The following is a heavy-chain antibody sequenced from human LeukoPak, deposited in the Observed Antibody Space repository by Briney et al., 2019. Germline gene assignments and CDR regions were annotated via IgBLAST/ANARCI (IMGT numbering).Heavy chain of an antibody. CDR1: GFDFRTYT. Sequence: GGSLRLSCAASGFDFRTYTMNWVRQAPGKGLEWVSSISSSSSYIYYADSVKGRFTISRDNAKNSMYLQMNSLRAEDTAVYYCTRDPGRCTSTSCYPDYWGQGTLVTVSS. CDR2: ISSSSSYI. J-gene: IGHJ4*02. V-gene: IGHV3-21*01. D-gene: IGHD2-2*01. CDR3: TRDPGRCTSTSCYPDY.